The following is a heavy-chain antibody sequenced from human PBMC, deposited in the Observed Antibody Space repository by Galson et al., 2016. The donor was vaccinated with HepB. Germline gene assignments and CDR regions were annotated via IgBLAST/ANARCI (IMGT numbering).Heavy chain of an antibody. Sequence: SLRLSCAGSGFTFSNYVMAWVRQAPGKGLEWVSSTSGGGGNTDYADSVKGRFTISRDNSNNTLYLQMNSLRADDTALYFCAKFYGSGIYYYFYMDVWGEGTTVTVSS. D-gene: IGHD6-25*01. CDR1: GFTFSNYV. CDR2: TSGGGGNT. V-gene: IGHV3-23*01. J-gene: IGHJ6*03. CDR3: AKFYGSGIYYYFYMDV.